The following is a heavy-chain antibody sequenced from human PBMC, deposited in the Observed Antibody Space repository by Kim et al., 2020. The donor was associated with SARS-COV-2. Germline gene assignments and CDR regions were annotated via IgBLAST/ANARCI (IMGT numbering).Heavy chain of an antibody. J-gene: IGHJ4*02. D-gene: IGHD6-19*01. CDR2: IYYSGST. CDR3: ARGAAVAGPPFDY. V-gene: IGHV4-59*13. CDR1: GGSISSYY. Sequence: SETLSLTCTVSGGSISSYYWSWIRQPPGKGLEWIGYIYYSGSTNYNPSLKSRVTISVDTSKNQFSLKLSSVTAADTAVYYCARGAAVAGPPFDYWGQGTLVTVSS.